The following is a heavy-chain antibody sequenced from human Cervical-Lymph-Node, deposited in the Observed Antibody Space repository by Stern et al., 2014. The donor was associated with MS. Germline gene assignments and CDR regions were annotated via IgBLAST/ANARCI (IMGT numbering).Heavy chain of an antibody. CDR1: GGSISFYS. Sequence: QVQLQQSGPGLVKASETLSLTCSVSGGSISFYSWNWMRQPPGKGLEWIGYFYHPGTTNYNPSLNSRVTMSVDNPKNQVPLKLTSLTAADTAVYYCARFPTVRYGMDVWGQGTAVAVSS. J-gene: IGHJ6*02. D-gene: IGHD4-17*01. V-gene: IGHV4-59*08. CDR3: ARFPTVRYGMDV. CDR2: FYHPGTT.